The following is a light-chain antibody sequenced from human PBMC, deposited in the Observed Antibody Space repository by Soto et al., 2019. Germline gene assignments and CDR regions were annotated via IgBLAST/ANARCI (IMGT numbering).Light chain of an antibody. V-gene: IGLV2-14*01. CDR2: EVS. J-gene: IGLJ1*01. Sequence: QSVLTHPASVSGSPGQSITISCTGTSSDVGGYNYVSWYQQHPGKAPKLMIYEVSNRPSGVSNRFSGSKSGNTASLTISGLQAVDEADYYCTSYTSISLYVFGTGTKVTVL. CDR3: TSYTSISLYV. CDR1: SSDVGGYNY.